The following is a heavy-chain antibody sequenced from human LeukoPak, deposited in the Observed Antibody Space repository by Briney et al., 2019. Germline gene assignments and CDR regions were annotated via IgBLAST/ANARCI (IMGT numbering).Heavy chain of an antibody. CDR2: ISSSGSTI. V-gene: IGHV3-11*01. J-gene: IGHJ4*02. CDR1: GSTFSDYY. CDR3: ARNLRYNWILFDY. D-gene: IGHD1-20*01. Sequence: GGSLRLSCAASGSTFSDYYMSWIRQAPGKGLEWVSYISSSGSTIYYADSVKGRFTISRDNAKNSLYLQMNSLRAEDTAVYYCARNLRYNWILFDYWGQGTLVTVSS.